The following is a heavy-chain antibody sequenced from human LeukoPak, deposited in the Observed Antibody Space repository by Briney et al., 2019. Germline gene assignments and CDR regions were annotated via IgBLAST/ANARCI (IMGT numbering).Heavy chain of an antibody. CDR1: GFTFTRYT. CDR3: AETLWFGELTLDY. Sequence: ASVKVSCKASGFTFTRYTIQWVRQARGQRLEWIGWIVVGSGNTNYAQKFQERVIITRDMSTTTVYMELRSLRSEDTAVYECAETLWFGELTLDYWGQGTLVTVSS. CDR2: IVVGSGNT. D-gene: IGHD3-10*01. V-gene: IGHV1-58*02. J-gene: IGHJ4*02.